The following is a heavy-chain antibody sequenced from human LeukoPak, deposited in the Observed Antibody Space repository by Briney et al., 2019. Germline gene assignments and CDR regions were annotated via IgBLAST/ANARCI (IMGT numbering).Heavy chain of an antibody. CDR2: IKSKTDGGTT. J-gene: IGHJ6*03. D-gene: IGHD2-8*01. V-gene: IGHV3-15*01. CDR3: TTDSGNLYFYYYYMDV. Sequence: GGSLRLSCAASGFTFSNAWMSWVRQAPGKGLEWVGRIKSKTDGGTTDFAAHVKGRFTISRDDSHNTLSLQMTNLKTEDTAVYYCTTDSGNLYFYYYYMDVWGKGATVTVSS. CDR1: GFTFSNAW.